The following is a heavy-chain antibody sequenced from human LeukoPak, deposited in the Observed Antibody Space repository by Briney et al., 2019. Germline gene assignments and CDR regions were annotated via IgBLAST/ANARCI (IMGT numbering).Heavy chain of an antibody. CDR1: GGSISSSSYY. CDR3: ARQKGAVAPSGFDY. CDR2: IYYSGST. Sequence: KPSETLSLTCTVSGGSISSSSYYWGWIRQPPGKGLEWIGSIYYSGSTYYNPSLKSRVTISVDTSKNQFSLKLSAVTAADTAVYYCARQKGAVAPSGFDYWGQGTLVTVSS. J-gene: IGHJ4*02. V-gene: IGHV4-39*01. D-gene: IGHD6-19*01.